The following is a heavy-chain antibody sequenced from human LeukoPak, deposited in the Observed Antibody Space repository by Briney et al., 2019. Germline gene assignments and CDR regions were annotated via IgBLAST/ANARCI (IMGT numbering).Heavy chain of an antibody. V-gene: IGHV1-46*03. J-gene: IGHJ3*02. Sequence: GASVKVSCKASGYTFTSYYMHWVRQAPGQGLEWMGIINPSGGSTSYAQTFQGRVTMTRDTSTSTVYMELSSLRSEDTAVYYCARDLKRWLQSDAFDIWGQGTMVTVSS. CDR3: ARDLKRWLQSDAFDI. CDR2: INPSGGST. D-gene: IGHD5-24*01. CDR1: GYTFTSYY.